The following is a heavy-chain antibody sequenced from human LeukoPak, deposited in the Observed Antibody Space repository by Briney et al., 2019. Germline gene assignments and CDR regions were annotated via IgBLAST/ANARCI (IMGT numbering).Heavy chain of an antibody. V-gene: IGHV1-2*02. Sequence: ASVTVSCKASGYTFTGYYMHWVRQAPGQGLEWMGWINPNSGGTNYAQTFQGRVTMTRDTSISTAYMELSRLRSDDTAVYYCAVNLALYSSSWLPDYWGQGTLVTVSS. CDR1: GYTFTGYY. CDR3: AVNLALYSSSWLPDY. CDR2: INPNSGGT. D-gene: IGHD6-13*01. J-gene: IGHJ4*02.